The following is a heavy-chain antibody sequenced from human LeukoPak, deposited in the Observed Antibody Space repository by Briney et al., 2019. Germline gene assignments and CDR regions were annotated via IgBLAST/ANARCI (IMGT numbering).Heavy chain of an antibody. Sequence: PSETLSLTCGVSGXSITSTNDWTWVRPPPGKGLEWIGEVNLQGSTNYNPSLMGRVAISVDMSENHISLQLTSVTAADTAVYYCAREGGPYRPLDYSGQGTLVTVSS. V-gene: IGHV4-4*02. CDR2: VNLQGST. CDR1: GXSITSTND. CDR3: AREGGPYRPLDY. J-gene: IGHJ4*02.